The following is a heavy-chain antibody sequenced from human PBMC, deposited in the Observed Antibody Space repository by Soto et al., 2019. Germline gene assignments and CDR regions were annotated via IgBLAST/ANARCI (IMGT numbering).Heavy chain of an antibody. D-gene: IGHD2-15*01. Sequence: SETLSLTCSVCRAFINSGGFYYSWIRQPPGKGLEWLGYIFHSGSTLYNPSLRGRLTLSADTSRNQLSLYLTSVTAADTAVYYCVRGGIAGHWFDPWGQGILVTVSS. CDR1: RAFINSGGFY. CDR2: IFHSGST. CDR3: VRGGIAGHWFDP. V-gene: IGHV4-31*03. J-gene: IGHJ5*02.